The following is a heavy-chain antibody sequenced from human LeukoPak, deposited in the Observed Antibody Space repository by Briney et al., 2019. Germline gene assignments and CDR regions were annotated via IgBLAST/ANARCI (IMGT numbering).Heavy chain of an antibody. CDR2: ISYDGNNE. V-gene: IGHV3-30*04. CDR1: GFTFSSYA. CDR3: ARDPLYSSSWQFDY. D-gene: IGHD6-13*01. Sequence: PGGSLRLSCAASGFTFSSYAIHWVRQPPGKGLEWVAVISYDGNNEYYGASVKGRFTTSRDNSKNTLYLQMNSLRPEDTAVYYCARDPLYSSSWQFDYWGQGTLVTVSS. J-gene: IGHJ4*02.